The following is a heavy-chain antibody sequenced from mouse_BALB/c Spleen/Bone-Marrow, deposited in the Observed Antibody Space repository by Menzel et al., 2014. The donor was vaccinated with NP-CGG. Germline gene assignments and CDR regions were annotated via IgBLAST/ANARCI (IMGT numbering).Heavy chain of an antibody. CDR1: GFTFSDAW. V-gene: IGHV6-6*01. CDR2: IRNKANNHAT. D-gene: IGHD2-3*01. Sequence: EVMLVESGGGLVQPGGSMKLSCAASGFTFSDAWMDWVRQSPETGLEWVAEIRNKANNHATYYAESVKGRFTISRDDSKSSVYLQMNSLRAEDTGIYYCTRGNFYDGYSWGQGTLVTVSA. J-gene: IGHJ3*01. CDR3: TRGNFYDGYS.